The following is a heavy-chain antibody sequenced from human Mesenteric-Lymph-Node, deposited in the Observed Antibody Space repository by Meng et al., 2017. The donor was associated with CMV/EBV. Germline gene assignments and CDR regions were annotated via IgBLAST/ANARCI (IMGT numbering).Heavy chain of an antibody. D-gene: IGHD3-22*01. CDR1: GYTFSNYY. Sequence: ASVKVSCKASGYTFSNYYIHWVRQAPGQGLEWMGIFNPGGGGTSYAQKFQGRVTMTRGTSASTVDMELRSLRSDDTAVYYCARDPFPVRAHYENSGRYYPKNNWFDPWGQGTLVTVSS. V-gene: IGHV1-46*01. CDR2: FNPGGGGT. CDR3: ARDPFPVRAHYENSGRYYPKNNWFDP. J-gene: IGHJ5*02.